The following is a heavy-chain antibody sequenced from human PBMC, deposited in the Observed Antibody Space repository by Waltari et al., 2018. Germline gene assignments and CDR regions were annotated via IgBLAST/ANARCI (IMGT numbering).Heavy chain of an antibody. Sequence: QVQLQESGPGLVTPSGTLSLSCAVSGDSMTSNSWWNWVRQSPGKGLEWIGQIHRSGRTNTNPSLESRVTVSMDASNLRFSLRLTSATAADTAIYYCARDRGGGLFLDSWGQGTLVTVSP. V-gene: IGHV4-4*02. CDR1: GDSMTSNSW. J-gene: IGHJ4*02. CDR2: IHRSGRT. CDR3: ARDRGGGLFLDS. D-gene: IGHD2-15*01.